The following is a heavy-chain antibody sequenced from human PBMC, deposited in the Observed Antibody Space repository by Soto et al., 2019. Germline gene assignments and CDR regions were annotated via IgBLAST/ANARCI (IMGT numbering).Heavy chain of an antibody. CDR3: ARLKNYYDSSGYFLVHNWFDP. V-gene: IGHV5-51*01. J-gene: IGHJ5*02. CDR2: IYPGDSDT. Sequence: PRGSLKISCKGSGYSFTSYWIGWVRQMPGKGLEWMGIIYPGDSDTRYSPSFQGQVTISADKSISTAYLQWSSLKASDTAMYYCARLKNYYDSSGYFLVHNWFDPWGQGTLVTVSS. CDR1: GYSFTSYW. D-gene: IGHD3-22*01.